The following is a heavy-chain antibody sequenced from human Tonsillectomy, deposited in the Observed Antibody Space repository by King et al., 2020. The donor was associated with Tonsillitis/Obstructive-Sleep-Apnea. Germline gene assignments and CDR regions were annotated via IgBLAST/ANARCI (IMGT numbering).Heavy chain of an antibody. D-gene: IGHD2-15*01. J-gene: IGHJ6*03. CDR1: GYTFTTYA. Sequence: VQLVESGSELKKPGASVKVSCTASGYTFTTYAMNWVRQAPGQGLEWMGWINTNTGNPTYAQGFTGRFVFSLDTSVSTAYLQISSLKAEDTAMYYCARDYCSGGSCYYYYMDVWGKGTTVTVSS. V-gene: IGHV7-4-1*02. CDR2: INTNTGNP. CDR3: ARDYCSGGSCYYYYMDV.